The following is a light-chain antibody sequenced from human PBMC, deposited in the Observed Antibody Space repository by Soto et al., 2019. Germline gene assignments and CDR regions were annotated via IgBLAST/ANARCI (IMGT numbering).Light chain of an antibody. J-gene: IGLJ2*01. CDR2: DVS. V-gene: IGLV2-8*01. Sequence: QSVLTQPPSASGSPGQSVTISCTGTSSDVGGYNYVSWYQQHPGKAPKLMIYDVSKRPSGVPDRFSGSKSGNTASLPVSGLQAEDEADYYCSSYAGSNGVVFGGGTKLTVL. CDR1: SSDVGGYNY. CDR3: SSYAGSNGVV.